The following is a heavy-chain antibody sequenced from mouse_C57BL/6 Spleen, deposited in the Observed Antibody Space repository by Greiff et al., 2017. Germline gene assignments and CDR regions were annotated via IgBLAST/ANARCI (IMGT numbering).Heavy chain of an antibody. CDR1: GFTFSSYG. CDR2: ISSGGSYT. J-gene: IGHJ4*01. D-gene: IGHD1-1*01. Sequence: VQLKESGGDLVKPGGSLKLSCAASGFTFSSYGMSWVRQTPDKRLEWVATISSGGSYTYYPDSLKGRFTISRDNAKNTLYLQMSSLKSEDTAMYYCARFTTVVALYALDYWGQGTSVTVSS. CDR3: ARFTTVVALYALDY. V-gene: IGHV5-6*01.